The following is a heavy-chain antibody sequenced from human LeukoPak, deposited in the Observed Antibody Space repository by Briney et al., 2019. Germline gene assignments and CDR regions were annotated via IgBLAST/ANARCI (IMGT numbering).Heavy chain of an antibody. D-gene: IGHD2-8*01. V-gene: IGHV4-34*01. CDR1: GGSFSGYY. Sequence: SETLSLTCAVYGGSFSGYYSSWIRQPPGKGLEWIGEINHSGSTNYNPSLKSRVTISVDTSKNRFSLKLSSVTAADTAVYYCARGQGNGPYYFDYWGQGTLVTVSS. CDR3: ARGQGNGPYYFDY. J-gene: IGHJ4*02. CDR2: INHSGST.